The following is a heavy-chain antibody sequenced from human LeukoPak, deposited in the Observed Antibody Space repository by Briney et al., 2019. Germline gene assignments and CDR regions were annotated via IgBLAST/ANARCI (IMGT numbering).Heavy chain of an antibody. V-gene: IGHV1-46*01. Sequence: GASVKVSCKASGYTFTGYYMHWGRQAPGQGLEWMGLINPSGGGTNSAQKFQGRVTMTRDTSTSTVYMELSSLTSEDTAVYFCARRIGGYDYFNYWGQGTLVTVSS. CDR3: ARRIGGYDYFNY. CDR1: GYTFTGYY. J-gene: IGHJ4*02. D-gene: IGHD5-12*01. CDR2: INPSGGGT.